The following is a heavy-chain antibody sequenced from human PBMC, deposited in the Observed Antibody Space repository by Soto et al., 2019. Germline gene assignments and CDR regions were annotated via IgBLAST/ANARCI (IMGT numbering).Heavy chain of an antibody. Sequence: ASVKVSCKASGYTFTSYAMHWVRQAPGQRLEWMGWINAGNGNTKYSQKFQGRVTITRDTSASTAYMELSSLRSEDTAVYYCARERNRVLLWFGELFYWGQGTLVTVSS. D-gene: IGHD3-10*01. CDR1: GYTFTSYA. V-gene: IGHV1-3*01. CDR2: INAGNGNT. J-gene: IGHJ4*02. CDR3: ARERNRVLLWFGELFY.